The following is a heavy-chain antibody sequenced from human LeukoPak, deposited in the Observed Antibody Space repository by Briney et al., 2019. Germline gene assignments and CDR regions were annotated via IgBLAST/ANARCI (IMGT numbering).Heavy chain of an antibody. CDR3: ARMRVADYYYGMDV. Sequence: SETLSLTCTVSGGSISSYYWSWIRQPPGEGLEWIGYIYYSGSTNYNPSLKSRVTISVDTSKNQFSLKLSSVTAADTAVYYCARMRVADYYYGMDVWGQGTTVTVSS. CDR1: GGSISSYY. CDR2: IYYSGST. J-gene: IGHJ6*02. D-gene: IGHD2-15*01. V-gene: IGHV4-59*08.